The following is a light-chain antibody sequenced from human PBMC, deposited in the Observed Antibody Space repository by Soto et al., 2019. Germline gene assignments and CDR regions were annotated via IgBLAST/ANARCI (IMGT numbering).Light chain of an antibody. CDR2: AAA. CDR1: QGFRND. J-gene: IGKJ2*01. V-gene: IGKV1-6*01. Sequence: ALQLTQSPASLSASVGDRVIISCRASQGFRNDLGWYQQEPGKAPKLLIYAAARLQSGVPSRFSGSGSGTDFNLTISSLQPEECATYYCLQDYSYPYTVGQGTKLEMK. CDR3: LQDYSYPYT.